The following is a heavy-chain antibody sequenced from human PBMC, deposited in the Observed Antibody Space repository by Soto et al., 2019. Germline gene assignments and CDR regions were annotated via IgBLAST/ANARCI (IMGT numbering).Heavy chain of an antibody. V-gene: IGHV3-66*01. Sequence: FLRLSCAASGFTVSSHYMSWVRQAPGKGLEWVSVIYSGGRIFYADSVKGRFTISRDSSKNTLYLQMNSLRVEDTAVYYCAREYHYFTKGYQSNRSRFASWGQRSLDIVSS. CDR2: IYSGGRI. D-gene: IGHD2-8*01. CDR3: AREYHYFTKGYQSNRSRFAS. J-gene: IGHJ1*01. CDR1: GFTVSSHY.